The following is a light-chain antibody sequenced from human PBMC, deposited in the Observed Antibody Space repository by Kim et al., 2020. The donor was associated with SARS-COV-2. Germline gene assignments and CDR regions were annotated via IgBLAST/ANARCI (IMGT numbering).Light chain of an antibody. V-gene: IGLV2-14*03. CDR2: DVS. CDR1: SSDVGGYNY. Sequence: QSALTQPASVSGSPGQSITISCTGTSSDVGGYNYVYWYQQHPGKAPKLMIYDVSDRPSGVSNRFSGSKSGNTASLTISGLQAEDEADYYCSSYTSTKTLVFGTGTKVTVL. J-gene: IGLJ1*01. CDR3: SSYTSTKTLV.